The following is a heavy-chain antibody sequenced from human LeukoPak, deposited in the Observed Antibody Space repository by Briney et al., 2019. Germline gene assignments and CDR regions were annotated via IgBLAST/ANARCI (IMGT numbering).Heavy chain of an antibody. CDR3: AKLSPNRWFDP. CDR2: IYPSGST. V-gene: IGHV4-4*07. J-gene: IGHJ5*02. D-gene: IGHD1-14*01. CDR1: DGSIIPYY. Sequence: SETLSLTCTVSDGSIIPYYWSWIRQPAGKGLEWIGRIYPSGSTTYNPSLKSRVTMSVDTSKNQFSLKLTSVTAADTAVYYRAKLSPNRWFDPWGQGILVTVSS.